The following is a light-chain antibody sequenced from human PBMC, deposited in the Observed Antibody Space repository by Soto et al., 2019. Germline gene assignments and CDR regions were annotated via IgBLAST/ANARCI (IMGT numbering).Light chain of an antibody. CDR2: EAS. V-gene: IGLV2-8*01. CDR3: SSYAGSDNYV. CDR1: SSDVGGYDH. J-gene: IGLJ1*01. Sequence: QSVLTQPPSASGSPGHSVTISCAGTSSDVGGYDHVSWYQQHPGKAPKLIIYEASKRPSGVPDRFSGSKSGNTASLTVSGLQAEDGADYYCSSYAGSDNYVFGTGTKVTVL.